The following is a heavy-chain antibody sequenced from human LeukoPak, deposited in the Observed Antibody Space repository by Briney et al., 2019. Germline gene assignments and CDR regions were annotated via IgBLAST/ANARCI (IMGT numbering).Heavy chain of an antibody. CDR2: IYYSGST. Sequence: SETLSLTCTVSGGSISSHYWSWIRQPPGKGLEWIGYIYYSGSTNYNPSLKSRVTISVDTSKNQFSLKLSSVTAADTAVYYCASRSCGWFDPWGQGTLVTVSS. V-gene: IGHV4-59*11. CDR1: GGSISSHY. D-gene: IGHD3-10*01. CDR3: ASRSCGWFDP. J-gene: IGHJ5*02.